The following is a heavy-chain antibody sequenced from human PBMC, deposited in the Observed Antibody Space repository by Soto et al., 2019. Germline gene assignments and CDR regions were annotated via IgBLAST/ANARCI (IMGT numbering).Heavy chain of an antibody. D-gene: IGHD3-9*01. V-gene: IGHV4-59*02. J-gene: IGHJ4*02. CDR3: ATSSGNDWYTY. Sequence: PSETLSITCSFSGDSVTSHYLTWIRQSPEKGLEWIGYMHYTGVSHYNPYLKSRLTISVDKSKNQFTLHLTSVTVADTALYYCATSSGNDWYTYWGQGTPVSVSS. CDR2: MHYTGVS. CDR1: GDSVTSHY.